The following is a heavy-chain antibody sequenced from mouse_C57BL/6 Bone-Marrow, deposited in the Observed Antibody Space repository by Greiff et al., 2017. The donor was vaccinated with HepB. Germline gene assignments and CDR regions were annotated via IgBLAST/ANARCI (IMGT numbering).Heavy chain of an antibody. CDR3: ARLIYDGYLYWYFDV. D-gene: IGHD2-3*01. V-gene: IGHV2-2*01. J-gene: IGHJ1*03. CDR2: IWSGGST. Sequence: QVQLQQSGPGLVQPSQSLSITCTVSGFSLTSYGVHWVRQSPGKGLEWLGVIWSGGSTDYNAAFISRLSISKDNSKSQVFFKMNSLQADDTAIYYCARLIYDGYLYWYFDVWGTGTTVTVSS. CDR1: GFSLTSYG.